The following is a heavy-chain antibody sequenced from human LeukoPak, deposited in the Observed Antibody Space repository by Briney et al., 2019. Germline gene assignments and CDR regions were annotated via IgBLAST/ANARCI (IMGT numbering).Heavy chain of an antibody. CDR1: GFTVSSNY. CDR3: TRAGYSGYDSDN. J-gene: IGHJ4*02. D-gene: IGHD5-12*01. CDR2: IRSKGYGGTT. Sequence: PGGSLRLSCAASGFTVSSNYMSWVRQAPGKGLEWVGFIRSKGYGGTTEYAASVKGRFTISRDDSKSIAYLEMNSLKTEDTGVYYCTRAGYSGYDSDNWGQGTLVTVSS. V-gene: IGHV3-49*04.